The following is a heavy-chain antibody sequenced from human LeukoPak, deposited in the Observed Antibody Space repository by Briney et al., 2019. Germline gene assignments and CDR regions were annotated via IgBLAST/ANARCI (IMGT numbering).Heavy chain of an antibody. CDR3: VSAIRGAPIDY. CDR1: GFLHSNYW. Sequence: GGPVSLSCGASGFLHSNYWMGWVRQAPGEGLACVDNIKTDGSDTYYVDSVKGRFTISRHNAKNSLFLQMNSLRAEDTAIYYCVSAIRGAPIDYWGQGTLVSVPS. J-gene: IGHJ4*02. CDR2: IKTDGSDT. V-gene: IGHV3-7*01. D-gene: IGHD3-10*01.